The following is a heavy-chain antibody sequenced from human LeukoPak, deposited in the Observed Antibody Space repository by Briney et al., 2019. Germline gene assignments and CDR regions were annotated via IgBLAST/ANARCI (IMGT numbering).Heavy chain of an antibody. CDR3: AGTYYFDSSGHYFGGNGFDI. CDR1: GGALSSYH. J-gene: IGHJ3*02. D-gene: IGHD3-22*01. Sequence: SETLSLTCAVSGGALSSYHWSWIRQSPGRGLEWLGHISYRGNTDYNPALKSRVTISVDMFYNQFSLKLSSVTAADTAVYYCAGTYYFDSSGHYFGGNGFDIWGQGTMVTVSS. CDR2: ISYRGNT. V-gene: IGHV4-59*12.